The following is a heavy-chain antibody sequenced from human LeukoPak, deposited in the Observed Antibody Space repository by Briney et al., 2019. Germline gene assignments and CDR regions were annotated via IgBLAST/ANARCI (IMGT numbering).Heavy chain of an antibody. Sequence: SQTLSLTCAISGDSVSNKNVVWNWIRQSPSRGLEWLGRTYYRSKWYNDYAASVKSRITINPDTSKNQFSLQLNSVTLEDMAVYYCTRARDAFTRKSVFDIWGQGTMVTVSS. CDR2: TYYRSKWYN. CDR1: GDSVSNKNVV. D-gene: IGHD3-16*01. J-gene: IGHJ3*02. CDR3: TRARDAFTRKSVFDI. V-gene: IGHV6-1*01.